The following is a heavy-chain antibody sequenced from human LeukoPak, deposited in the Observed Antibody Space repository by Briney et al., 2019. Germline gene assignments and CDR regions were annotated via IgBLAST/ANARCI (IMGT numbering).Heavy chain of an antibody. CDR1: GFTFNSYG. CDR3: AKSGCSTTTCYVANFDY. J-gene: IGHJ4*02. V-gene: IGHV3-30*02. D-gene: IGHD2-2*01. Sequence: GGSLRLSCAASGFTFNSYGMHWVRQAPGKGLEWVAVIWYDGSNKYYADSVKGRFTISRDNSKNTLYLQMNSLRPEDTALYYCAKSGCSTTTCYVANFDYWGRGTLVTVSS. CDR2: IWYDGSNK.